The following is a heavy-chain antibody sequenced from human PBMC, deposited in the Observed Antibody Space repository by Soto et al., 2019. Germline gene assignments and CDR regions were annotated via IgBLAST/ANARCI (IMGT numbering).Heavy chain of an antibody. J-gene: IGHJ4*02. V-gene: IGHV3-74*01. D-gene: IGHD3-10*01. CDR2: IYSDESST. CDR1: EFAFSGGW. CDR3: ARGQYCTGTSCHGYGSGD. Sequence: RLSGADAEFAFSGGWLHFVHKAPGKGLVWVSRIYSDESSTSYADSVKGRFTISRDNAKNTLYLQMNSLRAEDTAVYYCARGQYCTGTSCHGYGSGDWGQGTLVTVSS.